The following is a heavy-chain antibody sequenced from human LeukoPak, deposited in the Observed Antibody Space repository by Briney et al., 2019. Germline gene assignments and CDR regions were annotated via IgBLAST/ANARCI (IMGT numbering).Heavy chain of an antibody. CDR2: IRSKTNNYAT. V-gene: IGHV3-73*01. J-gene: IGHJ4*02. CDR3: TRHGESYSDFWTNDF. CDR1: GFAFSASS. D-gene: IGHD3-3*01. Sequence: PGGSLRLSCAASGFAFSASSMHWVRQASGKGLEWVGRIRSKTNNYATAYAASFEGRFTLSRDDSKNTVYLQLDSLKAEDTAVYYCTRHGESYSDFWTNDFWGQGTLVTVSA.